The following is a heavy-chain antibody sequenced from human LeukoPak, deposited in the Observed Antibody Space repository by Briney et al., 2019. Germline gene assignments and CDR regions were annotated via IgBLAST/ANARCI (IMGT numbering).Heavy chain of an antibody. CDR2: MKQDGSEK. CDR3: APNYYYYGMDV. J-gene: IGHJ6*02. Sequence: GGSLRLSCAASGFTFDNYWMTWVRQAPEKGLEWVANMKQDGSEKYYVDSVKGRFTISSDNAKNSLYLQMNSLRAEDTAVYYCAPNYYYYGMDVWGQGTTVTVSS. CDR1: GFTFDNYW. V-gene: IGHV3-7*05.